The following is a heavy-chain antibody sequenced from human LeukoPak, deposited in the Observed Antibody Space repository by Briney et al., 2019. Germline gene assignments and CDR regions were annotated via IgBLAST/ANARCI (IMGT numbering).Heavy chain of an antibody. CDR1: GFTFSSYW. D-gene: IGHD4-17*01. CDR2: IKQDGSEK. Sequence: GXLRLSCAASGFTFSSYWMSWVRQAPGKGLEWVANIKQDGSEKYYVDSVKGRLTISRDNAKNSLYLQMNSLRAEDTAVYYCARDMATVTTSPSDYWGQGTLVTVSS. V-gene: IGHV3-7*01. J-gene: IGHJ4*02. CDR3: ARDMATVTTSPSDY.